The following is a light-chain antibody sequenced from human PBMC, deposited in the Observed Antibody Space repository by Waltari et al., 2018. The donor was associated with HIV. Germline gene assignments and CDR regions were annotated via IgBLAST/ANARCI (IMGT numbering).Light chain of an antibody. CDR3: NSRDSSGHWF. J-gene: IGLJ3*02. CDR2: GEN. V-gene: IGLV3-19*01. CDR1: SVRSYY. Sequence: SSELAQDPAVSVALGQTVRITCQGDSVRSYYASWYQQKPGQTPVLVVYGENNRPSGIPARFSGSRSGNTASLTIAGAQTEDEADYYCNSRDSSGHWFFGGGTKVTVL.